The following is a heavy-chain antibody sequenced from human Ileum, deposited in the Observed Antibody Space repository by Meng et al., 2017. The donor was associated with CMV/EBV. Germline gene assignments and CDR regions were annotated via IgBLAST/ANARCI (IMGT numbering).Heavy chain of an antibody. CDR3: ARALFFKDPFFDY. CDR2: INSDGSST. D-gene: IGHD2-15*01. V-gene: IGHV3-74*01. J-gene: IGHJ4*02. Sequence: ASGFTFSSYWMHWVRQAPGKGLVWVSRINSDGSSTSYADSVKGRFTISRDNAKNTLYLQMNSLRAEDTAVYYCARALFFKDPFFDYWGQGTLVTVSS. CDR1: GFTFSSYW.